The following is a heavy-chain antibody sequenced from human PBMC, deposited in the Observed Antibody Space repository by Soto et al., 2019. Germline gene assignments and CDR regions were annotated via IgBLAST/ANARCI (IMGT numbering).Heavy chain of an antibody. Sequence: GGSLRLSCAASGFTFSTYAMSWVRQAPGKGLEWVSTISGSGGSTYYADSVKGRFTISRDNSKNTVYLQMNSLRAEDTAVYYCARDLDDFWSGYYYGMSVRGQGTTVTGSS. J-gene: IGHJ6*02. D-gene: IGHD3-3*01. CDR3: ARDLDDFWSGYYYGMSV. V-gene: IGHV3-23*01. CDR1: GFTFSTYA. CDR2: ISGSGGST.